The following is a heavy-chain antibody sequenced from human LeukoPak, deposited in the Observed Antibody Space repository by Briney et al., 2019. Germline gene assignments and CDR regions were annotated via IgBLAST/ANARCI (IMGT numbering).Heavy chain of an antibody. CDR2: VYYSGST. D-gene: IGHD2-15*01. V-gene: IGHV4-39*07. J-gene: IGHJ3*02. CDR1: GGSISSSNYY. CDR3: ARAGCSGGSCYESRGAFDI. Sequence: SETLSLTCSVSGGSISSSNYYWGWIRQPPGKGLEWIGNVYYSGSTYYNPSLKSRVTISVDTSKNQLSLKLTSVTAADTAVYFCARAGCSGGSCYESRGAFDIWGQGTMVTVSS.